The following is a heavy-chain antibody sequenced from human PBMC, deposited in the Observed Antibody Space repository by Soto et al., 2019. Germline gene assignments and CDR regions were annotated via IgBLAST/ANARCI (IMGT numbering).Heavy chain of an antibody. Sequence: SETLSLTXTVSGGSISSYYWSWIRQPPGKGLEWIGYIYYSGSTNYNPSLKSRVTISVDTSKNQFSLKLSSVTAADTAVYYCARDRSEYSYGYDAFDIWGQGTMVTVSS. V-gene: IGHV4-59*01. D-gene: IGHD5-18*01. CDR1: GGSISSYY. CDR2: IYYSGST. CDR3: ARDRSEYSYGYDAFDI. J-gene: IGHJ3*02.